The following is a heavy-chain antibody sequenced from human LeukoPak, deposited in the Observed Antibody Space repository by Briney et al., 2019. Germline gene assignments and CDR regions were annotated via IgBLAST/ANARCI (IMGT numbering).Heavy chain of an antibody. CDR2: IYYSGST. V-gene: IGHV4-39*01. Sequence: SETLPLTCTVSGGSISSSSYYWGWIRQPPGKGLEWIGSIYYSGSTYYNPSLKSRVTISVDTSKNQFSLKLSSVTAADTAVYYCAMSYYDFWSATYFDYWGQGTLVTVSS. CDR3: AMSYYDFWSATYFDY. J-gene: IGHJ4*02. D-gene: IGHD3-3*01. CDR1: GGSISSSSYY.